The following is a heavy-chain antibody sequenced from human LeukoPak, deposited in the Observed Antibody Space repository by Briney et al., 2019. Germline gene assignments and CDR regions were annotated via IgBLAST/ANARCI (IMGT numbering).Heavy chain of an antibody. Sequence: SETLSLTCAVSGGSLSPHYWSWIRRPLGKGLEWIGEINNRGTANYSPSLRARATISVDTSKNQFSQRLTSVTDADTATYYCERVPLCWLTPFDFWGQGTLATVSS. D-gene: IGHD2/OR15-2a*01. CDR2: INNRGTA. V-gene: IGHV4-34*01. J-gene: IGHJ4*02. CDR3: ERVPLCWLTPFDF. CDR1: GGSLSPHY.